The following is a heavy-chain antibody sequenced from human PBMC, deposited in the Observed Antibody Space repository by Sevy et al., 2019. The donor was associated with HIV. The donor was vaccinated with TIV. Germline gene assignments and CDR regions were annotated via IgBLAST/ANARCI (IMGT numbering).Heavy chain of an antibody. Sequence: GGSLRLSCEVSGFTFSSYWMHWVRQAPGKGLVWVSRINSDESSINYADSVKGRFTISRDNAKNTLYLQMEGLGAEDTAVYYCARGDYNDVYYFFDLWGRGTLVTVSS. CDR1: GFTFSSYW. D-gene: IGHD3-22*01. CDR2: INSDESSI. CDR3: ARGDYNDVYYFFDL. V-gene: IGHV3-74*01. J-gene: IGHJ2*01.